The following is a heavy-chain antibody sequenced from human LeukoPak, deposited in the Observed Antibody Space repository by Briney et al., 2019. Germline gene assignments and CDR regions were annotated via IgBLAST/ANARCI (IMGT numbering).Heavy chain of an antibody. D-gene: IGHD3-22*01. CDR2: INSDGINT. V-gene: IGHV3-74*01. CDR1: GFTFSNYW. Sequence: GGSLSLSCVASGFTFSNYWMHWVRQAPGKGLVWVSRINSDGINTSYADSVKGRFTISRDNAKNTLNLQMNGLRAEDTAVYYCARDLGQYYDTSDNWFDPWGQGTLVTVSS. J-gene: IGHJ5*02. CDR3: ARDLGQYYDTSDNWFDP.